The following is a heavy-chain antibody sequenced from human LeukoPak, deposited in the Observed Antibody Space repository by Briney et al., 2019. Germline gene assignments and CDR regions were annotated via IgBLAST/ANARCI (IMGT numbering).Heavy chain of an antibody. CDR1: GFTFSSYW. CDR3: ARDPVDTAMVPFSDY. V-gene: IGHV3-7*01. J-gene: IGHJ4*02. Sequence: PGGSLRLSCAASGFTFSSYWMSWVRQAPGKGLEWVANTKQDGSEKYYMDSVKGRFTISRDNAKNSLYLQMNSLRAEDTAVYYCARDPVDTAMVPFSDYWGQGTLVTVSS. D-gene: IGHD5-18*01. CDR2: TKQDGSEK.